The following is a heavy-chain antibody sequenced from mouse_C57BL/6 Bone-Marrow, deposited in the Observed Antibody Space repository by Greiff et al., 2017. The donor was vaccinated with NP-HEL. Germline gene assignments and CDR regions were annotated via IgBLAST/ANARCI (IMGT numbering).Heavy chain of an antibody. CDR3: ARGQANWYVLAY. D-gene: IGHD4-1*01. Sequence: EVKLQESGGGLVKPGGSLKLSCAASGFTFSSYAMSWVRQTPEQRLEWVATISDGGSYTYYPDNVKGRFTISGDKAKNNLYLQMSHLTSEDTAMYYGARGQANWYVLAYWGQGTLVTVSA. CDR1: GFTFSSYA. CDR2: ISDGGSYT. V-gene: IGHV5-4*03. J-gene: IGHJ3*01.